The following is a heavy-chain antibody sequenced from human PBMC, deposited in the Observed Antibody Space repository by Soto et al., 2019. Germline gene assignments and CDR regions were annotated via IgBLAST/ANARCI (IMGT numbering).Heavy chain of an antibody. CDR1: GFSLSTSGVG. CDR3: AQSLIGYYYDCSCSNWFDP. V-gene: IGHV2-5*02. CDR2: IYWEDDK. Sequence: QITLKESGPTLVKPTQTLTLTCTFSGFSLSTSGVGVGWIRQPPGKALEWLALIYWEDDKRYSPSLKSRLTITKDTAKNQVVLTMTDIYPVDIATYYCAQSLIGYYYDCSCSNWFDPWGQGTLVTVSS. D-gene: IGHD3-22*01. J-gene: IGHJ5*02.